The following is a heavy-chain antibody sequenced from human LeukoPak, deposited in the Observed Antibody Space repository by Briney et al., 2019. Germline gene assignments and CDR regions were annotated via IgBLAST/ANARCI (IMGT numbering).Heavy chain of an antibody. D-gene: IGHD3-22*01. CDR1: GYSISRGYY. Sequence: SETLSLTCAVSGYSISRGYYWGWIRQPPGKGLEWIGSIYHSGSTYYNPSLKSRVTISVDTSKNQFSLKLSSVTAADTAVYYCARSYQTDSSGYYYPYYYYMDVWGKGTTVTVSS. J-gene: IGHJ6*03. CDR3: ARSYQTDSSGYYYPYYYYMDV. CDR2: IYHSGST. V-gene: IGHV4-38-2*01.